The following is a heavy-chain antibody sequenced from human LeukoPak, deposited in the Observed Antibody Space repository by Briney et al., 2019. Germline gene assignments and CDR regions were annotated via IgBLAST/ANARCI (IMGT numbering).Heavy chain of an antibody. CDR1: GGSFSGYY. CDR3: ARRYYYDSSGLYYFDY. D-gene: IGHD3-22*01. V-gene: IGHV4-34*01. CDR2: INHSGST. Sequence: SETLSLTCAVYGGSFSGYYWSWIRQPPGKGLEWIGEINHSGSTNYNPSLKSRVTISVDTSKNQFPLKLSSVTAADTAVYYCARRYYYDSSGLYYFDYWGQGTLVTVSS. J-gene: IGHJ4*02.